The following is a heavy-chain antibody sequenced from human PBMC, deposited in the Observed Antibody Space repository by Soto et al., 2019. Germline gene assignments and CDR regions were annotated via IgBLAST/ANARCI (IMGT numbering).Heavy chain of an antibody. J-gene: IGHJ6*02. CDR2: IYPGDSDT. CDR3: ARLLYTYGLWDLDYYGMDV. D-gene: IGHD5-18*01. Sequence: GESLKISCQGSGYSFTSYWIAWVRQMPGKGLEWMGSIYPGDSDTTYSPSFQGQVTISVDKSISTAYLQWSSLNASDTAMYYCARLLYTYGLWDLDYYGMDVWGQGTSVTVCS. CDR1: GYSFTSYW. V-gene: IGHV5-51*01.